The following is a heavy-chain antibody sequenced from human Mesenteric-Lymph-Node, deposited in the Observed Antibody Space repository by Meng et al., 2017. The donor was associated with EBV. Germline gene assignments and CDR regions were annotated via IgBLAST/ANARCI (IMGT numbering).Heavy chain of an antibody. J-gene: IGHJ4*02. CDR1: GDFITSSYW. CDR2: IYHSGST. Sequence: HVQLVAPSPGLQKPSVPLSLTCNVSGDFITSSYWWSWVRQPPGKGLEWIGEIYHSGSTNYNPSLKSRVTTSVDKSKDQFSLTLSSVTAADTAVYYCARGGGNYYIDYWGQGILVTVSS. V-gene: IGHV4-4*02. CDR3: ARGGGNYYIDY. D-gene: IGHD1-26*01.